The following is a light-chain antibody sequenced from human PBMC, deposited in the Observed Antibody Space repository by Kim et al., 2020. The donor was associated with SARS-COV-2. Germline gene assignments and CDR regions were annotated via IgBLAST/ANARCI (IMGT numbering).Light chain of an antibody. Sequence: VFTQTQSTLSLSPGERATLSCRGSQSVKSNYLAWYQQRPGQAPRLLIYATSTRATGIPDRFSGSGSGTDFTLTISRLEADDFAVYSCHQYGSSPWTFGQGTKVDIK. V-gene: IGKV3-20*01. CDR1: QSVKSNY. CDR3: HQYGSSPWT. CDR2: ATS. J-gene: IGKJ1*01.